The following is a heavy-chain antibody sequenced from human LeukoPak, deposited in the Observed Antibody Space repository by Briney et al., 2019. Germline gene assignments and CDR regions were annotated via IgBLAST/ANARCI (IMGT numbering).Heavy chain of an antibody. CDR2: IYSGGST. V-gene: IGHV3-53*01. CDR3: ASGRYGSGSYGDY. J-gene: IGHJ4*02. Sequence: PGGSLRLSCAASGFTVSSNYISWVRQAPGKGLEWVSVIYSGGSTYYADSVKGRFTISRDNSKNTLYLQMNSLRAEDTAVYYCASGRYGSGSYGDYWGQGTLVTVSS. D-gene: IGHD3-10*01. CDR1: GFTVSSNY.